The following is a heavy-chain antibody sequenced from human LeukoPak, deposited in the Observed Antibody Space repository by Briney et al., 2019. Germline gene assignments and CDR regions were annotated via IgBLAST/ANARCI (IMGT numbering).Heavy chain of an antibody. V-gene: IGHV3-23*01. CDR3: TKDRNWRDLDY. CDR1: GFTFSNYA. D-gene: IGHD1-1*01. J-gene: IGHJ4*02. Sequence: GGSLRLSCAASGFTFSNYAISWVRQAPGKGLEWVSAISGSGATTYYADSVKGRFSISRDNSRNTLYLQMNSLRAEDTAIYYCTKDRNWRDLDYWGQGTLVTVSS. CDR2: ISGSGATT.